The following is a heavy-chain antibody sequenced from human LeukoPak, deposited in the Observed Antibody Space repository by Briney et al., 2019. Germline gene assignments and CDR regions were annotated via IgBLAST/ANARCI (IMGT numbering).Heavy chain of an antibody. CDR1: GGSISSGSYY. J-gene: IGHJ3*02. D-gene: IGHD3-22*01. Sequence: SETLSLTCTVSGGSISSGSYYWSWIRQPAGKGLEWIGRIYTSGSTNYNPSLKSRVTISVDTSKNQFSLKLSSVTAADTAVYYCAAGYDSSANDAFDTWGQGTMVTVSS. CDR2: IYTSGST. V-gene: IGHV4-61*02. CDR3: AAGYDSSANDAFDT.